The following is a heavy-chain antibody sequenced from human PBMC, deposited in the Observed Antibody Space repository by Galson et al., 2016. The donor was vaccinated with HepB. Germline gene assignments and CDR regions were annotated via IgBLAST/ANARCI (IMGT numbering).Heavy chain of an antibody. CDR3: ARDYNILTGYSSGDY. D-gene: IGHD3-9*01. J-gene: IGHJ4*02. V-gene: IGHV5-10-1*01. CDR2: IDPSDSYI. CDR1: GYTFSNYW. Sequence: QSGAEVTKPGESLRISCKGSGYTFSNYWISWVRQMPGKGLQWVGRIDPSDSYIDYSPSFKGHVTISVDKSSSTAYLQWNSLKASDSAMYYCARDYNILTGYSSGDYWGQGTLLTVCS.